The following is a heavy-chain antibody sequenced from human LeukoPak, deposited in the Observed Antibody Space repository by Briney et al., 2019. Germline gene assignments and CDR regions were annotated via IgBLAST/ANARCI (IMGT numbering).Heavy chain of an antibody. V-gene: IGHV3-48*03. Sequence: GGSLRLSCAASGFTFSTYEINWVRQAPGKGLEWVSYISSSGSTIYYADSVKGRFTISRDNAKNSLYLQMNSLRAEDTAVYYCAKTYGSGILRFGYWGQGTLVTVSS. CDR1: GFTFSTYE. J-gene: IGHJ4*02. CDR3: AKTYGSGILRFGY. D-gene: IGHD3-10*01. CDR2: ISSSGSTI.